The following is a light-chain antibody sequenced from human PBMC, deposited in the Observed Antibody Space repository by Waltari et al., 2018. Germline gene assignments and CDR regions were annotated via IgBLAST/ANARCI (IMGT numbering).Light chain of an antibody. Sequence: QAVLTQPSSLSASPGASASPTCTLRSGVNAATHRIYWYQQKPGSPPQYPLRYKSDADKQQGSGVPSRFSGSKDASANAGILLISGLQSEDEADYYCMIWRSGASEFGGGTKLTVL. CDR1: SGVNAATHR. CDR3: MIWRSGASE. J-gene: IGLJ2*01. CDR2: YKSDADK. V-gene: IGLV5-45*03.